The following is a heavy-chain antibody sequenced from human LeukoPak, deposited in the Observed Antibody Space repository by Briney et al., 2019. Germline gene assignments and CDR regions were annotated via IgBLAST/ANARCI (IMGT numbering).Heavy chain of an antibody. CDR1: GGSISSSSYY. V-gene: IGHV4-61*05. Sequence: SETLSLTCTVSGGSISSSSYYWGWIRQPPGKALEWIGYIYNSGNTNYNPSLKSRVTMSLDTSRNQFSLELSSVTATDTAVYYCARRRTRPEAFDIWGQGTVVTVSS. J-gene: IGHJ3*02. D-gene: IGHD1-14*01. CDR2: IYNSGNT. CDR3: ARRRTRPEAFDI.